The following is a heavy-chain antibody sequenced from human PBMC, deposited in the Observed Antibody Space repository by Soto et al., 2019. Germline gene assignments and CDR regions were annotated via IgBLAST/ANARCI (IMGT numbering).Heavy chain of an antibody. CDR2: ISYDGSYQ. CDR1: GFTFSNYA. Sequence: QVQLVESGGGVVQPGSSLRLSCTASGFTFSNYAMHWVRQAPGRGLEWVALISYDGSYQYYGDSVKGRFTISRDNSKNMFYLQMSSLTPDDTAVYFCTTDRTRARRFDSWGQGTLVTVSS. CDR3: TTDRTRARRFDS. J-gene: IGHJ4*02. V-gene: IGHV3-30*04.